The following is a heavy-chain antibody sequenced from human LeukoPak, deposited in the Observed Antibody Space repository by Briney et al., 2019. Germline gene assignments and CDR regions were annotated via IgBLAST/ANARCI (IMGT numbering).Heavy chain of an antibody. CDR2: IIPILGIA. CDR3: ARKADSSGFTP. Sequence: ASVKVSCNASGGTFSSYTISWVRQAPGQGLEWMGRIIPILGIANYAQKFQGRVTITADKSTSTAYMELSSLRSEDTAVYYCARKADSSGFTPWGQGTLVTVSS. D-gene: IGHD3-22*01. V-gene: IGHV1-69*02. CDR1: GGTFSSYT. J-gene: IGHJ5*02.